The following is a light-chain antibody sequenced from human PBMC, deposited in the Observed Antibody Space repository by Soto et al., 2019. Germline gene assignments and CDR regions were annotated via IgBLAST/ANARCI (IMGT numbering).Light chain of an antibody. V-gene: IGLV2-14*01. J-gene: IGLJ1*01. Sequence: QSALTQPASVSGSPGHSITGSCTGTSSDVGGYNYVSWYQQHPGKAPKLMIYEVSNRPSGVSNRFSGSKSGNTASLTISGLQAEDEADYYCSSYISSSIDYVFGSATKLTVL. CDR2: EVS. CDR1: SSDVGGYNY. CDR3: SSYISSSIDYV.